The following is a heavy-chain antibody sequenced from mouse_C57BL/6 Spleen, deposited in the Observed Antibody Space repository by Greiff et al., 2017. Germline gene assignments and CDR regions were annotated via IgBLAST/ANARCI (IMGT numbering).Heavy chain of an antibody. CDR1: GYTFTSYW. CDR2: IYPGSGST. D-gene: IGHD2-2*01. CDR3: ARSGWLRAELLAY. Sequence: QVQLQQPGAELVKPGASVKMSCKASGYTFTSYWITWVKQRPGQGLEWIGDIYPGSGSTNYNEKFKSKATLTVDTSSSTAYMQLSSLTSEDSAVYYCARSGWLRAELLAYWGQGTLVTVSA. J-gene: IGHJ3*01. V-gene: IGHV1-55*01.